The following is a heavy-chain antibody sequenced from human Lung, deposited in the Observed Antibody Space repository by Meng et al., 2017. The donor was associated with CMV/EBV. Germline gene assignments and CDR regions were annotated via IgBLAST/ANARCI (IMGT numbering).Heavy chain of an antibody. CDR2: IYYSGST. CDR1: GGSISSSSYY. J-gene: IGHJ6*02. Sequence: GSLRLSCTVSGGSISSSSYYWGWIRQPPGKGLEWIGSIYYSGSTYYNPSLKSRVTISVDTSKNQFSLKLSSVTAADTAVYYCARDFVDTFRYYYYGMDVWGQGTTVTVSS. D-gene: IGHD5-18*01. CDR3: ARDFVDTFRYYYYGMDV. V-gene: IGHV4-39*07.